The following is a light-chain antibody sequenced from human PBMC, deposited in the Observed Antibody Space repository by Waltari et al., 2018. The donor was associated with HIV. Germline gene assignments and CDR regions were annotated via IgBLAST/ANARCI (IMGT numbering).Light chain of an antibody. J-gene: IGKJ2*01. CDR2: WAA. V-gene: IGKV4-1*01. CDR3: HQYYSTPYT. CDR1: RSVLYSSNNKNY. Sequence: DIVMTKSPDSLTVFLGERATINCKSSRSVLYSSNNKNYLAWYQQKAGQPPKLLIYWAATRESGGPDRCSGSGAGTDFSITISSLQAEEVAVYYCHQYYSTPYTFGQGTKVEIK.